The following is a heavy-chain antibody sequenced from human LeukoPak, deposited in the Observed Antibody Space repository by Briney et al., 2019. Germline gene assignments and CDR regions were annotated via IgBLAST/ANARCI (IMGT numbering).Heavy chain of an antibody. D-gene: IGHD3-3*01. CDR1: SGSISSYC. J-gene: IGHJ4*02. CDR2: IFCSGST. Sequence: SETLSLTCTVSSGSISSYCWSWLRQPPGKGLEWIGYIFCSGSTNYNPSLKSRVTISGATSKNQFSLKLSSVTAADTAVYYCVRSDDFWSGYYGYWGQGTLVTVSS. V-gene: IGHV4-59*01. CDR3: VRSDDFWSGYYGY.